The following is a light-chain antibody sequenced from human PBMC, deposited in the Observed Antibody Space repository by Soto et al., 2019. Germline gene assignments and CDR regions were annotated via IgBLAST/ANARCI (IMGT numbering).Light chain of an antibody. V-gene: IGKV3-20*01. J-gene: IGKJ3*01. Sequence: EIVMTQSPGTLSVSPGERATLSCRASQSVSSNLAWYQQKPGQAPRLLIYAASTRAAAVPDRFTGSGSGTDFALTISRLEPEDFGVYYCQQYGDSPLTSGPGTKVDIK. CDR1: QSVSSN. CDR2: AAS. CDR3: QQYGDSPLT.